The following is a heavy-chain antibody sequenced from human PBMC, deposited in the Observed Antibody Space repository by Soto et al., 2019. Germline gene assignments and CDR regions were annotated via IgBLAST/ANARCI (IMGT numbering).Heavy chain of an antibody. CDR3: GHSPAFCSGAGCDYFDY. J-gene: IGHJ4*02. D-gene: IGHD2-15*01. Sequence: QITLKESGPTLVKPTQTLTLTCTFSGFSLSTNAVGVGWIRQPPGKALEWLTSIYGDGAKWHSPSLKSRLTITKDPSKNQVVITMTNMDPVDTATYYCGHSPAFCSGAGCDYFDYWGLGTLVTVSS. CDR1: GFSLSTNAVG. V-gene: IGHV2-5*02. CDR2: IYGDGAK.